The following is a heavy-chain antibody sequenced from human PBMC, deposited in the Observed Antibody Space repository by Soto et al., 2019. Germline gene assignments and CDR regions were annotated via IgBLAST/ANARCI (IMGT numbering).Heavy chain of an antibody. CDR3: ARGAPPYLWSNKYFDY. V-gene: IGHV4-39*01. CDR1: GGSISSTFYY. J-gene: IGHJ4*02. Sequence: PSETLSLTCTVSGGSISSTFYYWVWIRQPPGKGLEWIGSIYYSGSTSYNPSHNPSLKSRLTMSVDTSNNQFSLKLSSVTAADSAVYYCARGAPPYLWSNKYFDYWGQGTLVTVSS. D-gene: IGHD3-10*01. CDR2: IYYSGST.